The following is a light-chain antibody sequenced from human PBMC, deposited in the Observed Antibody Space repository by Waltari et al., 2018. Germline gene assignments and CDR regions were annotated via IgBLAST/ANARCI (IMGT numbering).Light chain of an antibody. Sequence: SALTQPASMSGSPGQSITISCTGTRSDIGLYDYVSWYQQHPGKAPKLIISDVSQRPSGVTARFSGSKSGYTASLTISGLQTEDEADYYCSAYTVTDTYVFGSGTTVTVL. CDR1: RSDIGLYDY. CDR2: DVS. J-gene: IGLJ1*01. CDR3: SAYTVTDTYV. V-gene: IGLV2-14*03.